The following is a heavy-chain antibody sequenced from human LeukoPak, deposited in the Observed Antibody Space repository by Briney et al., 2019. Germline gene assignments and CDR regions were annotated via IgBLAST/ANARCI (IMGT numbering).Heavy chain of an antibody. J-gene: IGHJ4*02. CDR3: AKGGRYCSGGNCYFFDY. V-gene: IGHV3-23*01. Sequence: GGTLRLSCAASGFTFSSYAMSWVRQAPGKGLEWVSGFSVSDATTYYADSVKGRFTISRDNSKTTLYLQMNSLRADDTAVYYCAKGGRYCSGGNCYFFDYWGQGTLVTVSS. CDR2: FSVSDATT. CDR1: GFTFSSYA. D-gene: IGHD2-15*01.